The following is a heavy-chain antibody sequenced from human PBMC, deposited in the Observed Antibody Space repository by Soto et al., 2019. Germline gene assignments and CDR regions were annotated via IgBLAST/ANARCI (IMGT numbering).Heavy chain of an antibody. CDR3: ARRGGKSYGHAGHYFDY. Sequence: GESLQISCKGSGYNFPTYWIAWVRQMPGKGLEWMGLIYPGDSDTKYSPSFQGQVTISAGKANSTAYLQWSSLRASDSAMYYCARRGGKSYGHAGHYFDYWGQGTLVTVSS. CDR1: GYNFPTYW. CDR2: IYPGDSDT. D-gene: IGHD3-16*01. J-gene: IGHJ4*02. V-gene: IGHV5-51*01.